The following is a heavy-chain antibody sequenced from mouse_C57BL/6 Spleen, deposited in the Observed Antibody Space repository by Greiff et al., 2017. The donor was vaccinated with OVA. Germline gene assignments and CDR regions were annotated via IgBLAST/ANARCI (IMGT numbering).Heavy chain of an antibody. J-gene: IGHJ1*03. CDR2: IRSKSNNYAT. Sequence: EVKLVESGGGLVQPKGSLKLSCAASGFSFNTYAMNWVRQAPGKGLEWVARIRSKSNNYATYYADSVKDRFTISRDDSESMLYLQMNNLKTEDTAMYYGVRVPGSSPNWYFAVGGTGTTVTVSS. D-gene: IGHD1-1*01. CDR1: GFSFNTYA. CDR3: VRVPGSSPNWYFAV. V-gene: IGHV10-1*01.